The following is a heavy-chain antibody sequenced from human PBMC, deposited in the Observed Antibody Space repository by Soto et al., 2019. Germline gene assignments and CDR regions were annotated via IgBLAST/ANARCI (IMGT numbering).Heavy chain of an antibody. V-gene: IGHV4-61*08. D-gene: IGHD6-13*01. CDR1: GGSVTRSGYY. CDR2: IYPTGEI. Sequence: SETLCLTCPVAGGSVTRSGYYWTWIRQSPGKGLEWIGNIYPTGEINYNPSLKSRVTMSLDMSKNQLSLNLPSVPPAATPVYSCARPSLILTPIAPAVPAPAPVLAFWAHGTTVPVSS. J-gene: IGHJ6*02. CDR3: ARPSLILTPIAPAVPAPAPVLAF.